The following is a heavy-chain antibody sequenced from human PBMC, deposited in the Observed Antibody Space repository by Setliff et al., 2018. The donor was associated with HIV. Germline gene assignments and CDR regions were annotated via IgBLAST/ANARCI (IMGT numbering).Heavy chain of an antibody. D-gene: IGHD1-1*01. V-gene: IGHV4-59*08. J-gene: IGHJ4*02. CDR1: GGSISGYY. Sequence: PSETLSLTCTVSGGSISGYYWTWIRQPPFKGLEWIGYIHYRGNTDYNPSLKSRVTMSLDTSKNQFSLNLNSVTAADAAVYFCARAREGWKPFAFDYWGQGTLVTVSS. CDR3: ARAREGWKPFAFDY. CDR2: IHYRGNT.